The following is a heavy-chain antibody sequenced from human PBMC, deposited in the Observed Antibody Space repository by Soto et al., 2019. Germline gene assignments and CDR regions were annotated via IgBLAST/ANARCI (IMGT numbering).Heavy chain of an antibody. V-gene: IGHV3-30-3*01. J-gene: IGHJ4*02. CDR2: ISYDGSNK. CDR3: ASFWSGSSDY. Sequence: QVQLVESGGGVVQPGRSLRLSCAASGFTFSSYAMHWVRQAPGKGLEWVAVISYDGSNKYYADSVKGRFTISRDNSKNTLYLQMNSLRAEDTAVYYCASFWSGSSDYWGQGTLVTVSS. D-gene: IGHD3-3*01. CDR1: GFTFSSYA.